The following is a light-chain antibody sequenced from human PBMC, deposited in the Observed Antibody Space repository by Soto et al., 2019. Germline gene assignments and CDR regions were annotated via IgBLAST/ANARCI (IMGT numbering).Light chain of an antibody. CDR1: QSLLHSNGYNY. CDR3: MQALQTWG. V-gene: IGKV2-28*01. CDR2: LGS. J-gene: IGKJ1*01. Sequence: DIVMTQSPLSLPVTPGEPASISCRSSQSLLHSNGYNYLDWYLQKPGQSPQLLIYLGSNRSSGVADRFSGSGSGTDFTLKISRGEAEDVGVYYCMQALQTWGFGQGTKVEIK.